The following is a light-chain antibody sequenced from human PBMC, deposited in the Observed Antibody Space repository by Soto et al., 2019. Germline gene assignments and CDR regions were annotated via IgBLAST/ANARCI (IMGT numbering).Light chain of an antibody. Sequence: EIVLTQSPGTLSLSPGERATLSCRASQSVSRSYLAWYQQKPGQAPRLLIYGASSSATGIPDRFSGSGSGTDFTLTISRLEPEDFAVYYCQQYGSSPRVTFGGGTKVEIK. CDR1: QSVSRSY. CDR2: GAS. V-gene: IGKV3-20*01. CDR3: QQYGSSPRVT. J-gene: IGKJ4*01.